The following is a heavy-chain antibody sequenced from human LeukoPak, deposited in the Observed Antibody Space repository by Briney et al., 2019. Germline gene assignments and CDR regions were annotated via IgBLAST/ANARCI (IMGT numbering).Heavy chain of an antibody. J-gene: IGHJ5*02. CDR1: GFTFSSYW. CDR2: INSDGSST. V-gene: IGHV3-74*01. Sequence: GGSLRLSCAASGFTFSSYWMHWVRQAPGKGLVWVSRINSDGSSTSYADSVKGRFTISRDNAKNTLYLQMNSLRAEDTAVYYCARDRDIVVVPVKKRLNWFDPWGQGTLVTVSS. CDR3: ARDRDIVVVPVKKRLNWFDP. D-gene: IGHD2-2*01.